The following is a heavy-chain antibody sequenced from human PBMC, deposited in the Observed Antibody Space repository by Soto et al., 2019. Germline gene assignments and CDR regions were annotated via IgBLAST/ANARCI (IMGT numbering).Heavy chain of an antibody. J-gene: IGHJ6*02. CDR1: GFTFSSYG. CDR2: IWYDGSNK. V-gene: IGHV3-33*01. CDR3: ARLAAAGTMSYYYYYYGMDV. Sequence: GGSLRLSCAASGFTFSSYGMHWVRQAPGKGLEWVAVIWYDGSNKYYADSVRGRFTISRDNSKNTLYLQMNSLRAEDTAVYYCARLAAAGTMSYYYYYYGMDVWGQGTTVTVSS. D-gene: IGHD6-13*01.